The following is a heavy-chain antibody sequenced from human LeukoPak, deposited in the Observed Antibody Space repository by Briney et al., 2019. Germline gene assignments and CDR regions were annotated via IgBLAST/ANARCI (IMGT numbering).Heavy chain of an antibody. Sequence: GGSLRLSCAASGFTFSSYGMNWVRQAPGKGLEWVSSISDSGGSTYYADSVKGRFTISRDNAKNSLYLQMNSLRAEDTAVYYCARVADRDCGGDCLFDYWGQGTLVTVSS. V-gene: IGHV3-23*01. J-gene: IGHJ4*02. D-gene: IGHD2-21*01. CDR2: ISDSGGST. CDR3: ARVADRDCGGDCLFDY. CDR1: GFTFSSYG.